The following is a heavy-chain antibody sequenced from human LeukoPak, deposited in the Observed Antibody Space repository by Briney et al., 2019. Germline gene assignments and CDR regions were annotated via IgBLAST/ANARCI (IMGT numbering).Heavy chain of an antibody. CDR2: IYYTGGT. CDR1: GYSISSGYY. D-gene: IGHD1/OR15-1a*01. CDR3: ARELDPTSTNNPHFYYHMDV. Sequence: SETLSLTCSVSGYSISSGYYWGWIRQPPGRGLEWIGSIYYTGGTLYNPSLKSRVSMSVDTSTNQFSLKLTSVTAADTAVYYCARELDPTSTNNPHFYYHMDVWGKGTTVTVSS. V-gene: IGHV4-38-2*02. J-gene: IGHJ6*03.